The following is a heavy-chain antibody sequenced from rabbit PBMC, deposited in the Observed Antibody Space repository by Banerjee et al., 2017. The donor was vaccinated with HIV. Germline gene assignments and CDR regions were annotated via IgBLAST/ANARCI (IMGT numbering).Heavy chain of an antibody. D-gene: IGHD2-1*01. CDR3: ARDYVYGDSVYALNL. Sequence: QSLEESGGDLVKPGASLTLTCTASGFSFSFNYYMCWVRQTPGKGLEWIGCIYAGTTGNTYYASWAKGRFTIAKTSSTTVTLQMTSLTAADTATYFCARDYVYGDSVYALNLWGPGTLVTVS. CDR1: GFSFSFNYY. J-gene: IGHJ4*01. V-gene: IGHV1S40*01. CDR2: IYAGTTGNT.